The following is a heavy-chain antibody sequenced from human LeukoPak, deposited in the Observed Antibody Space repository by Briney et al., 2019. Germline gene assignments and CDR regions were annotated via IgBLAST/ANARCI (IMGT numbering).Heavy chain of an antibody. V-gene: IGHV4-34*01. D-gene: IGHD3-3*01. CDR3: ARGLGDGNVLRFLEWLSPPYYFDY. CDR1: GGSFSGYY. Sequence: SETLSLTCAVYGGSFSGYYWSWIRQPPGKGLEWIGEINHSGSTNYNPSLKSRVTISVDTSKNQFSLKLSSVTAADTAVYYCARGLGDGNVLRFLEWLSPPYYFDYWGQGTLVTVSS. J-gene: IGHJ4*02. CDR2: INHSGST.